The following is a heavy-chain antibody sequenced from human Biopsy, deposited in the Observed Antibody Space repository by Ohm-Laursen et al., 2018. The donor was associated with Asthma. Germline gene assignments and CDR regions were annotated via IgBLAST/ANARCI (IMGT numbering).Heavy chain of an antibody. CDR3: AKRRGYSDLTDFDH. Sequence: SMRLSCTASGFAVSRDYMFWVRQAPGKGLEWVSVIYSGGTSHTADPVKGRFTISRDNAKSTLYLQMNRLRTDDTAVYFCAKRRGYSDLTDFDHWGQGTLVTVSS. CDR2: IYSGGTS. J-gene: IGHJ4*02. D-gene: IGHD3-3*01. CDR1: GFAVSRDY. V-gene: IGHV3-66*02.